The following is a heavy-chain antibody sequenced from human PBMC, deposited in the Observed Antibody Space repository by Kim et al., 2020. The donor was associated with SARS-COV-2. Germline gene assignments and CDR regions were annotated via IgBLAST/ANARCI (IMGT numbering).Heavy chain of an antibody. Sequence: SETLSLTCTVSGGYISSSYWSWIRKPPGKGLEWIGYIYYSGSTNYNPSIKSRVTISVDTSKNQISLKLSSVTAADTAVYYCTRQGSGSYYNVHAFDIWGQETMVTVAS. D-gene: IGHD3-10*01. CDR2: IYYSGST. J-gene: IGHJ3*02. V-gene: IGHV4-59*08. CDR3: TRQGSGSYYNVHAFDI. CDR1: GGYISSSY.